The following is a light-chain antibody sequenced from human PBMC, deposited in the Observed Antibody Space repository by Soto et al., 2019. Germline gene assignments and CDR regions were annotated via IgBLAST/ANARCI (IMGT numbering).Light chain of an antibody. V-gene: IGKV3-15*01. Sequence: EIVMTQSPVTLSVSPGERAPLSCRASQSVANSYLAWYQQKPGQAPRLLIFGASTRAAGIPARFSGSGSGTEFTLTISSLQSEDFAVYYCQQYSDWPLTFGGGTKVDIK. J-gene: IGKJ4*01. CDR2: GAS. CDR3: QQYSDWPLT. CDR1: QSVANSY.